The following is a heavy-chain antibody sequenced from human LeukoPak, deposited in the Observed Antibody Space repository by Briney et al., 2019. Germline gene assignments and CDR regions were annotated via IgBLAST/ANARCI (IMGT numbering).Heavy chain of an antibody. Sequence: ASVKVSCKASGYTFTGYYMHWVRQAPGKGLEWMGGFEPEHGETIYAQKLQGRVTMTEDTSTDTAYMELSSLRSEDTAVYYCVTASPGTSWRYYYGMDVWGQGTTVIVSS. CDR3: VTASPGTSWRYYYGMDV. CDR1: GYTFTGYY. CDR2: FEPEHGET. J-gene: IGHJ6*02. V-gene: IGHV1-24*01. D-gene: IGHD6-13*01.